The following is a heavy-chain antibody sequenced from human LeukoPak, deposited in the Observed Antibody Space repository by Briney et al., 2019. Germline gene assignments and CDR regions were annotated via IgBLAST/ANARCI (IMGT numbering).Heavy chain of an antibody. Sequence: ASVKVSCKASGYTFTSYGISGLGQAPGQGLGGMGWISAYNGNTNYAQKLQGRVTMTTDTSTSTAYMELRSLRSDDTAVYYCARDYSYRGHIDIWGQGTMVTVSS. CDR3: ARDYSYRGHIDI. J-gene: IGHJ3*02. CDR1: GYTFTSYG. V-gene: IGHV1-18*01. CDR2: ISAYNGNT. D-gene: IGHD2-15*01.